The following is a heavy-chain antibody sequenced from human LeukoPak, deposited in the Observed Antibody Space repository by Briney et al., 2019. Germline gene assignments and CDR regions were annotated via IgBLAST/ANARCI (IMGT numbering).Heavy chain of an antibody. Sequence: PGGSPRLSCAASGFTFSDYYMSWIRQAPGKGLEWVSYISSSGSTIYYADSVKGRFTISRDNAKNSLYLQMNSLRAEDTAVYYCARDGPYGSGGPKYYYYGMDVWGQGTTVTVSS. CDR1: GFTFSDYY. CDR2: ISSSGSTI. CDR3: ARDGPYGSGGPKYYYYGMDV. V-gene: IGHV3-11*01. J-gene: IGHJ6*02. D-gene: IGHD3-10*01.